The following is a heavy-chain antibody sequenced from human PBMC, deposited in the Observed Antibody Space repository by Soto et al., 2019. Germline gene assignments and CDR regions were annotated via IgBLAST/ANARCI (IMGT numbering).Heavy chain of an antibody. CDR2: IYSNGNT. CDR3: ARTYDGSGPNSGGYGFDI. Sequence: PSETLSLTCTVSGGSISNSYWSWIRQSPGKGLEWIGYIYSNGNTNYNPSLKSRLTISIDPSKNQFSLKLSSLSAADTAVYYCARTYDGSGPNSGGYGFDIWGQGTLVTVSS. D-gene: IGHD3-22*01. CDR1: GGSISNSY. V-gene: IGHV4-59*08. J-gene: IGHJ3*02.